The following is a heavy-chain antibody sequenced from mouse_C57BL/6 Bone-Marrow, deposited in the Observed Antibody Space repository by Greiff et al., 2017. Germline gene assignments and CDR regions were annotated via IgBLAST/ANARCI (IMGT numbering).Heavy chain of an antibody. D-gene: IGHD1-1*01. CDR2: ISSGSSTI. Sequence: DVMLVESGGGLVKPGGSLKLSCAASGFTFSDYGMHWVRQAPEKGLEWVAYISSGSSTIYYADTVKGRFTISRDNAKNTLFLHMTSLRSEDTAMYYCASPSSLNYGSPYYLDYWGQGTTLTVSS. J-gene: IGHJ2*01. CDR3: ASPSSLNYGSPYYLDY. V-gene: IGHV5-17*01. CDR1: GFTFSDYG.